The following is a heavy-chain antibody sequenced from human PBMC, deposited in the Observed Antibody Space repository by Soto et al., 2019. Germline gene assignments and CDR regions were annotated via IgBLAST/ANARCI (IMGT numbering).Heavy chain of an antibody. CDR3: AGVSKLHSSGNFPGY. Sequence: ASVKVSCKASGYTFTSYGISWVRQAPGQGLEWMGWISAYNGNTNYAQKPQGRVTMTTDTSTSTAHKELRSLRSDDTAVYYCAGVSKLHSSGNFPGYWGQGTLDIGSS. CDR2: ISAYNGNT. J-gene: IGHJ4*02. D-gene: IGHD6-19*01. V-gene: IGHV1-18*01. CDR1: GYTFTSYG.